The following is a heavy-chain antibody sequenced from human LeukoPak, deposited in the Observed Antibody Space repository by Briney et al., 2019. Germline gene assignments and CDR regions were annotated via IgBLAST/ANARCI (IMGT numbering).Heavy chain of an antibody. CDR3: ATDDPRSKWVDY. V-gene: IGHV1-24*01. J-gene: IGHJ4*02. CDR2: FDPEDGET. D-gene: IGHD1-26*01. Sequence: ASVKVSCKASGYAFTAYYLHWVRQAPGKGLEWMGGFDPEDGETIYAQKFQGRVTMTEDTSTDTAYMELSSLRSEDTAVYYCATDDPRSKWVDYWGQGTLVTVSS. CDR1: GYAFTAYY.